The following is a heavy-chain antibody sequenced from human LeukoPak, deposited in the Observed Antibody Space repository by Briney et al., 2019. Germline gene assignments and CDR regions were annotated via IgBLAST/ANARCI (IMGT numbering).Heavy chain of an antibody. D-gene: IGHD2-15*01. CDR3: ARDRERYCSGGSCFWFDP. V-gene: IGHV1-2*02. J-gene: IGHJ5*02. CDR2: INPNSGGT. Sequence: ASVKVSCKASGYTFTGYYMHWVRQAPGQGLEWMGWINPNSGGTNYAQKFQGRVTMTRDTSISTAYMELSRLRSEDTAVYYCARDRERYCSGGSCFWFDPWGQGTLVTVSS. CDR1: GYTFTGYY.